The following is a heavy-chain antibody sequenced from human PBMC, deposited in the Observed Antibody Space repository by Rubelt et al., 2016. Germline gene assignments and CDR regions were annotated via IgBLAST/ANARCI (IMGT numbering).Heavy chain of an antibody. CDR2: THDSGET. CDR3: ARQPPDTAAFDY. V-gene: IGHV4-34*11. D-gene: IGHD2-21*02. J-gene: IGHJ4*02. Sequence: QVQLQQWGAGLLKPSETLSLTCAVYGGSFSGYYWSWIRQPPGKGPECLAYTHDSGETKYNPSLKSRLIISVNTSKNQLSLKLGSCTAADTAVYHCARQPPDTAAFDYWGQGVLVTVSS. CDR1: GGSFSGYY.